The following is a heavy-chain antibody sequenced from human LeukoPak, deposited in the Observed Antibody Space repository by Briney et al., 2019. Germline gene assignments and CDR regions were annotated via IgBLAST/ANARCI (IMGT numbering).Heavy chain of an antibody. Sequence: SETLSLTCTVSGVSISTYYWTWIRRPPGKGLEWIGNIDYSGNTKYNPSLNSRVTISVDTSKNHFSLKLSSVTAADTAVYYCARWYYDSSGYRYFDYWGQGTLVIVSS. D-gene: IGHD3-22*01. J-gene: IGHJ4*02. CDR3: ARWYYDSSGYRYFDY. CDR2: IDYSGNT. V-gene: IGHV4-59*12. CDR1: GVSISTYY.